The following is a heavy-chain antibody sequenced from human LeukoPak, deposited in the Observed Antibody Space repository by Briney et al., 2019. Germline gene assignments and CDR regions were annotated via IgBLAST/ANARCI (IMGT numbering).Heavy chain of an antibody. V-gene: IGHV4-4*07. CDR1: GGSISSYY. D-gene: IGHD6-19*01. CDR3: ARQTAVGDKAGFDY. CDR2: IYTSGRI. Sequence: SETLSLTCTVSGGSISSYYWSWIRQPAGKGLEWIGRIYTSGRINYNPSLKSRVTMSVDTSKNQFSLKLSSVTAADTAVYYCARQTAVGDKAGFDYWGQGTLVTVSS. J-gene: IGHJ4*02.